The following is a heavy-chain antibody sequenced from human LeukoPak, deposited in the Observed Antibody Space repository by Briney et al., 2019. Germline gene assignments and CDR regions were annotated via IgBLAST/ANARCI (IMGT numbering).Heavy chain of an antibody. Sequence: GGSLRLSCAASGFTFSRYSMNWVRQAPGKGLESVSYISSSSTTVYYADSLKGRFTISRDNAKNSLYLQMNSLRDEDTAVYYCARNYDTFTGYHWALAHWGQGILVTVSS. D-gene: IGHD3-9*01. CDR1: GFTFSRYS. CDR2: ISSSSTTV. V-gene: IGHV3-48*02. J-gene: IGHJ4*02. CDR3: ARNYDTFTGYHWALAH.